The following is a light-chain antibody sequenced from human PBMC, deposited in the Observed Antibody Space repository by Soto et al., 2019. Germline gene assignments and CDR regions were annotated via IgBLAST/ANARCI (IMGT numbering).Light chain of an antibody. V-gene: IGKV3-20*01. CDR1: QSINSNY. J-gene: IGKJ2*01. CDR2: DTS. CDR3: QQYGGSPPYT. Sequence: EIVLTQSPGTLSLSPGERATLSCRASQSINSNYLAWYQQTPGQAPRLLIYDTSTRATGIPDRFSGSGSGTDFTLTISRLEPEDFALYYWQQYGGSPPYTFGQGTNLEIK.